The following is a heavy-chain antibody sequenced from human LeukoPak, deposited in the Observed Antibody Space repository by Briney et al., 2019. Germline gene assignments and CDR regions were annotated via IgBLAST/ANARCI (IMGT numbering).Heavy chain of an antibody. CDR3: ARERPKTGGGFDY. Sequence: GGSLRLSCTASGFTFSDYYMGWIRQAPGKGLEWLSYMSGSGILIHYADSVEGRFTISRDNAKRSLYLQMNSLRVEDTAVYYCARERPKTGGGFDYWGQGTLVTVSS. CDR2: MSGSGILI. CDR1: GFTFSDYY. V-gene: IGHV3-11*01. J-gene: IGHJ4*02. D-gene: IGHD3-10*01.